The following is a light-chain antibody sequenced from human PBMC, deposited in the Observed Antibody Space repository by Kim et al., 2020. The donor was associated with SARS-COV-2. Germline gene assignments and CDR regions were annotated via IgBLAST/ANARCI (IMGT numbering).Light chain of an antibody. J-gene: IGLJ2*01. CDR2: EVR. Sequence: SVTLSCTGSSSDVGGYDYVSWYQQYPGKAPKLMIYEVRKRPSGVPDRFSGSKSGNTASLTVSGLQAEDEADYYCGSYAGNNRLGVVFGGGTKLTVL. CDR1: SSDVGGYDY. CDR3: GSYAGNNRLGVV. V-gene: IGLV2-8*01.